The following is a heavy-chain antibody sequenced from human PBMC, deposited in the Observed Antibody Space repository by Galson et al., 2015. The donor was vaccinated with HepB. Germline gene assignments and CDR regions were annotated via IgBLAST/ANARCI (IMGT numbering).Heavy chain of an antibody. Sequence: SLRLSCAASGFTFSDYSMSWVRQAPGKGLEWVSSISTNSHYIYYADSVKGRFTISRDNAKNSLYLQMNSLRAEDTAVYYCVRAALGWFDPWGQGTLVTVSS. D-gene: IGHD6-25*01. CDR1: GFTFSDYS. CDR3: VRAALGWFDP. V-gene: IGHV3-21*04. J-gene: IGHJ5*02. CDR2: ISTNSHYI.